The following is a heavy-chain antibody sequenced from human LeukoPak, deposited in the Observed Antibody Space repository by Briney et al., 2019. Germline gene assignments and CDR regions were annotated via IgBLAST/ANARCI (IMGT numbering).Heavy chain of an antibody. CDR3: ARPAYTAAYDL. CDR1: GFTFSSYA. V-gene: IGHV3-48*01. D-gene: IGHD3-16*01. J-gene: IGHJ3*01. Sequence: GGSLRLSCAASGFTFSSYAMHWVRQAPGKGLEWISHISSNGNIIYYADSVKGRFTISRDIAKNSLYLQMNSLRAEDTAVYYCARPAYTAAYDLWGQGTMVTVSS. CDR2: ISSNGNII.